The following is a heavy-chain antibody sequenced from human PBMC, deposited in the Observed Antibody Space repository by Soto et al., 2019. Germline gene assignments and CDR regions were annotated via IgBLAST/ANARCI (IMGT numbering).Heavy chain of an antibody. V-gene: IGHV3-15*07. Sequence: PGGSLRLSCAASGFTFSNAWINWVRQAPGKGLEWVGRIKSKTDGGTTDFAAPVKGRFAIPRDDSKNMVYLQMNSLKTEDTAVDYCSSDSYITIAIIRFVYWGHGTLVTVSS. J-gene: IGHJ4*01. CDR3: SSDSYITIAIIRFVY. CDR1: GFTFSNAW. D-gene: IGHD3-3*02. CDR2: IKSKTDGGTT.